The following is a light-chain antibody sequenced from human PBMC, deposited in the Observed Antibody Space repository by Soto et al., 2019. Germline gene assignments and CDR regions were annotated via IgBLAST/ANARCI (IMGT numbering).Light chain of an antibody. CDR3: QQRSNWPFT. V-gene: IGKV3-11*01. CDR1: QSVSSF. J-gene: IGKJ4*01. Sequence: ETVLTQSPATLSLSPGERATLSCRASQSVSSFLAWYQQKPGQAPRLLIYDASNRATRIPARFSGSGSGTDFTLTISSIEHEDFAVYYCQQRSNWPFTFGGGTKVDIK. CDR2: DAS.